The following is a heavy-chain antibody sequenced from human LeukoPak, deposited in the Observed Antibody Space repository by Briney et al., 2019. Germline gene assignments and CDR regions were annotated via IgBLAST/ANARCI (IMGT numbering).Heavy chain of an antibody. Sequence: PSETLSLTCAVSGGSISSSNWWSWVRQPPGKGLEWIGEIYHSGSTNYNPSLKSRVTISVDKSKNQFSLKLSSVTAADTAVYYCARVQVTMIVVDFYYYYGMDVWGQGTTVTASS. D-gene: IGHD3-22*01. CDR3: ARVQVTMIVVDFYYYYGMDV. V-gene: IGHV4-4*02. CDR1: GGSISSSNW. J-gene: IGHJ6*02. CDR2: IYHSGST.